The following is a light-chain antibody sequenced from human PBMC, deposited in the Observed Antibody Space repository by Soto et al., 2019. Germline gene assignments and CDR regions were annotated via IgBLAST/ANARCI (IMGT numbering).Light chain of an antibody. V-gene: IGKV3-20*01. CDR3: QQYGNSRT. CDR1: QSVSSSY. J-gene: IGKJ1*01. CDR2: GAS. Sequence: EIVLTQSPGTLSLSPGERASLSCRASQSVSSSYLAWYQQKPGQAPRLLIYGASSSATGIPDRFSGSGSGTDFTLTISRLEPEDFAVYYCQQYGNSRTFGQGTKVEI.